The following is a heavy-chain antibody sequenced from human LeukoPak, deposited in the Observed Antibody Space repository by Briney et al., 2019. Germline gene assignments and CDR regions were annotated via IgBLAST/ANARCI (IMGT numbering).Heavy chain of an antibody. CDR3: ARVREEWSYSDAFDI. CDR2: IYYSGST. D-gene: IGHD3-3*01. J-gene: IGHJ3*02. V-gene: IGHV4-59*01. CDR1: GGSISSYY. Sequence: SETLSLTCTVSGGSISSYYWSWIRQPPGKGLEWIGYIYYSGSTNYNPSLKSRVTISVDTSKNQFSLKLSSVTAADTAVYYSARVREEWSYSDAFDIWGQGTMVTVSS.